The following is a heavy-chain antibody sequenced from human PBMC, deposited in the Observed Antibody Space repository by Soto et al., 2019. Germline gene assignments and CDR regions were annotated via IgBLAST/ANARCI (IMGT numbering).Heavy chain of an antibody. CDR1: GFTFSSYA. CDR3: ARDPAVYYDILTPAGYYYGMDV. D-gene: IGHD3-9*01. Sequence: QVQLVESGGGVVQPGRSLRLSCAASGFTFSSYAMHWVRQAPGKGLEWVAVISYDGSNKYYADSVKGRFTISRDNSKNTLYLQMNSLRAEDTAVYYCARDPAVYYDILTPAGYYYGMDVWGQGTTVTVSS. J-gene: IGHJ6*02. CDR2: ISYDGSNK. V-gene: IGHV3-30-3*01.